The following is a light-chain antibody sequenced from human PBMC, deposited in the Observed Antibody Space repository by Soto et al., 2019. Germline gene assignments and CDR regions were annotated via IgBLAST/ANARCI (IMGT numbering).Light chain of an antibody. CDR2: DSS. CDR3: QQRSTWPWT. CDR1: QSVSNNY. Sequence: EIVLTQSPGTLSLSPGERATLSCRASQSVSNNYLAWYQQKPGQAPRLLIYDSSSRATGIPDRFSGSGSGTDFTLTVSSLEPEDFAVYYCQQRSTWPWTFGQGTKVEIK. J-gene: IGKJ1*01. V-gene: IGKV3D-20*02.